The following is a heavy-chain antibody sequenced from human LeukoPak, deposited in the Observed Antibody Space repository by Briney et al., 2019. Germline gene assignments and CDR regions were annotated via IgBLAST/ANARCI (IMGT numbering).Heavy chain of an antibody. Sequence: GGSLRLSCAASGFTFSSYAMSWVRQAPGKGLEWVSAISGSGGSTYYADSVKGRFTISRDNSKSTLYLQMNSLRAEDTAVYYCAKGPAAGLGNYWGQGTLVTVSS. CDR3: AKGPAAGLGNY. J-gene: IGHJ4*02. D-gene: IGHD6-13*01. CDR1: GFTFSSYA. CDR2: ISGSGGST. V-gene: IGHV3-23*01.